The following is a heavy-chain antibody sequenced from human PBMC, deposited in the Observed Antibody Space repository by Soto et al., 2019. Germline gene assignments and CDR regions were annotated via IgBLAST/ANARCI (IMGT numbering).Heavy chain of an antibody. CDR2: IYYSGST. CDR1: GGSISSGGYY. V-gene: IGHV4-31*03. Sequence: SETLSLTCTVSGGSISSGGYYWSWIRQHPGKGLEWIGYIYYSGSTYYNPSLKSRVTISVDTSKNQFSLKLSSVTAADTAVYYCARVVEGYCSGGSCYSPGFDYWGQGTLVTVSS. CDR3: ARVVEGYCSGGSCYSPGFDY. D-gene: IGHD2-15*01. J-gene: IGHJ4*02.